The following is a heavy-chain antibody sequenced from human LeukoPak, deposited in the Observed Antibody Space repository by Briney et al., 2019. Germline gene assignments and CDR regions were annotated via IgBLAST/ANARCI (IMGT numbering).Heavy chain of an antibody. CDR2: IYYSGST. CDR1: GGSISSYY. Sequence: SETLSLTCTVSGGSISSYYWSWIRQPAGKGLEWIGSIYYSGSTYYNPSLKSRVTISVDTSKNQFSLKLSSVTAADTAVYYCARYNWPLFDFWGQGTLVTVSS. D-gene: IGHD1-1*01. V-gene: IGHV4-4*07. CDR3: ARYNWPLFDF. J-gene: IGHJ4*02.